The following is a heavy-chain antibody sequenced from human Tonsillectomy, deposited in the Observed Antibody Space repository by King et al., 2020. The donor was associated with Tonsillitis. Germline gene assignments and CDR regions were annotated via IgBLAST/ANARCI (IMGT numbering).Heavy chain of an antibody. D-gene: IGHD2-2*01. Sequence: VQLVESGGGVVQPGRSLRLSCAASGFTFSNYAMHWVRQAPGKGLEWVAVMSSDGSNKYYADSVKGRFTISRDNSKNTLYLQMNSLRAEDTAFYYCARDLQDFCSSISCHGRGMDVWGQGTTVTVSS. CDR3: ARDLQDFCSSISCHGRGMDV. CDR1: GFTFSNYA. V-gene: IGHV3-30-3*01. CDR2: MSSDGSNK. J-gene: IGHJ6*02.